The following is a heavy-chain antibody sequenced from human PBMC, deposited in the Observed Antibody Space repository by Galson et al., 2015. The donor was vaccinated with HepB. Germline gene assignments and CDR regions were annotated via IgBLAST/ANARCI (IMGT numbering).Heavy chain of an antibody. J-gene: IGHJ6*02. CDR3: AGIYNYYYGMDV. CDR1: GFTFSSYE. Sequence: LRLSCAASGFTFSSYEMNWVRQAPGKGLEWVSYISSSGSTIYYANSVKGRFTISRDNAKNSLYLQMNSLRAEDTAVYYCAGIYNYYYGMDVWGQGTTVTVSS. V-gene: IGHV3-48*03. CDR2: ISSSGSTI.